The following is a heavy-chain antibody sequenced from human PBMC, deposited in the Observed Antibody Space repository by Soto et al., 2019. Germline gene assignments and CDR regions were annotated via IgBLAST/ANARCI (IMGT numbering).Heavy chain of an antibody. CDR3: AKVTYYDFWSGYYYGMDV. CDR2: ISGSGGST. D-gene: IGHD3-3*01. Sequence: EVQLLESGGGLVQPGGSLRLSCAASGFTFSSYAMSWVRQAPGKGLEWVSAISGSGGSTYYADSVKGRFTISRDNSKNTLYLQMNSLRADDTAVYYCAKVTYYDFWSGYYYGMDVWGQGTTVTVSS. J-gene: IGHJ6*02. V-gene: IGHV3-23*01. CDR1: GFTFSSYA.